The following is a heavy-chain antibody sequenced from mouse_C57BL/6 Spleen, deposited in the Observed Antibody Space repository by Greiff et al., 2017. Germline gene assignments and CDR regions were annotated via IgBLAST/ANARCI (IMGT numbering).Heavy chain of an antibody. CDR3: ARSSLIYDGYPNYFDY. CDR1: GYTFTGYW. V-gene: IGHV1-9*01. CDR2: ILPGSGST. D-gene: IGHD2-3*01. J-gene: IGHJ2*01. Sequence: VKLMESGAELMKPGASVKLSCKATGYTFTGYWIEWVKQRPGHGLEWIGEILPGSGSTNYNEKFKGKATFTADTSSNTAYMQLSSLTTEDSAIYYCARSSLIYDGYPNYFDYWGQGTTLTVSS.